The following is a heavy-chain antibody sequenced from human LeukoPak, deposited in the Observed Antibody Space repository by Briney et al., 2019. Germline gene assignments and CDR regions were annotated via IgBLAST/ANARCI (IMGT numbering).Heavy chain of an antibody. D-gene: IGHD1-26*01. CDR3: AKVGAWELQRVFEN. J-gene: IGHJ4*02. CDR2: ISSSSDDI. V-gene: IGHV3-21*05. Sequence: PGGSLRLSCAASGFRFHTYSMNWVRQAPGKGLEWISYISSSSDDIYHADSVKGRFTISRDNAKKSLYLEMNSLRVEDTALYYCAKVGAWELQRVFENWGQGTLVTVSS. CDR1: GFRFHTYS.